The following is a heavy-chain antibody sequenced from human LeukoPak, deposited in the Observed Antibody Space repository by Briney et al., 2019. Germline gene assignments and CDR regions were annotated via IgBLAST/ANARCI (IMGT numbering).Heavy chain of an antibody. Sequence: ASETLSLTCAVSGGSISSSNWWSWVRQPPGKGLEWIGEIYHSGSTNYNPSLKSRVTISVDKSKNQFSLKLSSVTAADTAVYYCARVRYCSSTSCYYFDYWGQGTLVTVSS. CDR1: GGSISSSNW. CDR3: ARVRYCSSTSCYYFDY. V-gene: IGHV4-4*02. J-gene: IGHJ4*02. CDR2: IYHSGST. D-gene: IGHD2-2*01.